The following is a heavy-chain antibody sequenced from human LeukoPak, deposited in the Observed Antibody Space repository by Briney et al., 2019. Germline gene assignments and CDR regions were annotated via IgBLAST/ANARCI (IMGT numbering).Heavy chain of an antibody. J-gene: IGHJ3*02. Sequence: PGGSLRLSCGASGFTFSSYEMNWVRQAPGKGLEWVSYISSSGSTIYYADSVKGRFTISRDNAKNSLYLQMNSLRAEDTAVYYCARVLAAPANEEAFDIWGQGTMVTVSS. CDR3: ARVLAAPANEEAFDI. V-gene: IGHV3-48*03. CDR1: GFTFSSYE. CDR2: ISSSGSTI. D-gene: IGHD6-6*01.